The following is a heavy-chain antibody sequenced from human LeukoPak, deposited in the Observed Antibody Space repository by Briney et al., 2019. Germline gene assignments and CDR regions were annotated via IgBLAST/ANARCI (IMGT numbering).Heavy chain of an antibody. D-gene: IGHD5-18*01. V-gene: IGHV1-69*04. CDR3: ARDSDTAMAQGVYYYYYGMDV. CDR2: IIPIFGIA. J-gene: IGHJ6*02. Sequence: SVKVSCKASGGTFSSYAISWVRQAPGQGLEWMGRIIPIFGIANYAQKFQGRVTITAGKSTSTAYMELSSLRSEDTAVYYCARDSDTAMAQGVYYYYYGMDVWGQGTTVTVSS. CDR1: GGTFSSYA.